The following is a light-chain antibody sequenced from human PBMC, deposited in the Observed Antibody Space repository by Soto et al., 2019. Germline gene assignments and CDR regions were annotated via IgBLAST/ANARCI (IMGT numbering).Light chain of an antibody. CDR3: QVWDDGGDRGVV. CDR2: DDT. Sequence: SYELTQPPSVAVAPGQTASVTCGGNDIGSKSVHWYQQKPGQAPVLVVYDDTDRPSGIPERFSGSNSGNTATLTISRVEAGDEADYYCQVWDDGGDRGVVFGGGTKLTVL. V-gene: IGLV3-21*02. CDR1: DIGSKS. J-gene: IGLJ2*01.